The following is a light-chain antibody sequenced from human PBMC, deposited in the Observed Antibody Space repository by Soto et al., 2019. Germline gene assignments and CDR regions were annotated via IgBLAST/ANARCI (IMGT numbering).Light chain of an antibody. CDR1: QSVPSNF. CDR2: SAS. Sequence: EIVLTQSPGTLSLSPGDRSTLSCRASQSVPSNFLAWYQQKPGQAPRLLIYSASNRATGIPDRFSGSGSGTDFTLTISRPEPEDSAVYYCQQYGTSPVTFGGGTKVEIK. V-gene: IGKV3-20*01. CDR3: QQYGTSPVT. J-gene: IGKJ4*01.